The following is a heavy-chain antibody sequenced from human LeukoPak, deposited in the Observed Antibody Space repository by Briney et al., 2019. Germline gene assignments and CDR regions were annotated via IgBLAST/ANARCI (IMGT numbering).Heavy chain of an antibody. CDR3: ARHVQGIDYYGSGSYYGLGDWSDP. D-gene: IGHD3-10*01. CDR2: IYYSGSN. CDR1: GGSLSSYY. V-gene: IGHV4-59*08. J-gene: IGHJ5*02. Sequence: SETLSLTCTVSGGSLSSYYWSWVRQPPGKGLEWVGYIYYSGSNTYNPSFKSQVTISVDTSKNQFSLKLRPVTAADTAVYYCARHVQGIDYYGSGSYYGLGDWSDPWGQGTLVTVSS.